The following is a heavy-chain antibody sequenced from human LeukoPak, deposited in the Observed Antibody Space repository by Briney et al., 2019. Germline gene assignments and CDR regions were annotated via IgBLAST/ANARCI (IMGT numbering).Heavy chain of an antibody. CDR3: ANTRDGDYSFYYGMDV. D-gene: IGHD4-17*01. CDR2: ISYDGSNK. Sequence: PGRSLRLSCAASGFTFSSYGMHWVRQAPGKGLEWVAVISYDGSNKYYADSAKGPFTISRDNSKNTLYLQMNSLRAEYTAVYYCANTRDGDYSFYYGMDVWGKGTTVTVSS. V-gene: IGHV3-30*18. CDR1: GFTFSSYG. J-gene: IGHJ6*04.